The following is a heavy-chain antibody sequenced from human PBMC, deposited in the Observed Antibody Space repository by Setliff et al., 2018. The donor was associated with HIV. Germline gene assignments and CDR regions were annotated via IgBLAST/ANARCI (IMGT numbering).Heavy chain of an antibody. V-gene: IGHV3-48*01. CDR1: GFTFSSYS. CDR2: IGSSSITI. Sequence: GESLKISCAASGFTFSSYSMNWVRQAPGKGLEWISYIGSSSITIYYADSVKGRFTISRDNAKNSLYLQMNSLRAEDTAVYYCARTPHYYDYAWGSYGAPLYDFDLWGQGTLVTVSS. D-gene: IGHD3-16*01. J-gene: IGHJ4*02. CDR3: ARTPHYYDYAWGSYGAPLYDFDL.